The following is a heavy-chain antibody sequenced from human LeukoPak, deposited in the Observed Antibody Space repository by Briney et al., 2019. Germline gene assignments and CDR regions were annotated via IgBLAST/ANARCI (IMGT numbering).Heavy chain of an antibody. CDR3: ARDRRGGSGSYRRFDY. J-gene: IGHJ4*02. D-gene: IGHD3-10*01. V-gene: IGHV1-18*01. CDR1: GYTFTSYG. Sequence: ASVKVSCKASGYTFTSYGISWVRQAPGQGLEWMGWISAYNGNTNYAQKLQGRITMTTDTSTSTAYMELRSLRSDDTAVYYCARDRRGGSGSYRRFDYWGQGTLVTVSS. CDR2: ISAYNGNT.